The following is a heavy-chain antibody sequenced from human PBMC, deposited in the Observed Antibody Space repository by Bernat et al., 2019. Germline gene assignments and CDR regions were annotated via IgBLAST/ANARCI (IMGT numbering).Heavy chain of an antibody. V-gene: IGHV1-46*01. Sequence: QVQLVQSGAEVKKPGASVKVSCKASGYTFTTYYMHWVRQAPGQGLEWMGIINPSGGTTNYAQKLKGRVTMTRDTTTSTVYMGLSSLGAEDTAVYYCARGSGTGDFDYWGQGTLVTVSS. CDR1: GYTFTTYY. CDR3: ARGSGTGDFDY. J-gene: IGHJ4*02. CDR2: INPSGGTT. D-gene: IGHD1-1*01.